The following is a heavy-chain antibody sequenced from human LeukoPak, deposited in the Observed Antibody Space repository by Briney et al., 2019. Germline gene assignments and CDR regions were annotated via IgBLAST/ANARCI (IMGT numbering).Heavy chain of an antibody. J-gene: IGHJ5*02. CDR3: ARVNLVGALDP. D-gene: IGHD1-26*01. Sequence: GGSLRLSCAASGFTFSSYDMHWVRQATGKGLEWVSAIGTAGDTYYPGSVKGRFTISRENAKNSLYLQMNSLRAGDTAVYYCARVNLVGALDPWGQGTLVTVSS. V-gene: IGHV3-13*01. CDR1: GFTFSSYD. CDR2: IGTAGDT.